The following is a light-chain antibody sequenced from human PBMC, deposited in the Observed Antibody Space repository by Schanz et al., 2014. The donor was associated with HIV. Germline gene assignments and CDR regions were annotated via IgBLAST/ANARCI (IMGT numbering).Light chain of an antibody. CDR2: GFN. Sequence: QSVLTQPPSVSGTPGQRVTISCSGSSSNIGSNAVNWYQQLPGTAPKLLIYGFNQRPSGVPDRFSGSKSGTSASLAITGLQAEDEADYYCQTYDSSRNVVLGGGTKLTVL. CDR3: QTYDSSRNVV. CDR1: SSNIGSNA. V-gene: IGLV1-44*01. J-gene: IGLJ2*01.